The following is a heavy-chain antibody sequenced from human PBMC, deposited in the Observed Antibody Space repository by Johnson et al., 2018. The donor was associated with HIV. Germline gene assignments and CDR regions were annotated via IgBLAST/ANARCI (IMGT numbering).Heavy chain of an antibody. D-gene: IGHD3-3*01. CDR1: GITFSDYQ. Sequence: QVQLVESGGGLVKPGGSLRLSCAASGITFSDYQMSWIRQAPGKGLAWVSCISGSGDTKSYADSVKGRFTISRANGKHSLHLQLNSLRADDTAVYYCARDPLFGVVLGGAMLQISTFDLWGQGTMVTVSS. V-gene: IGHV3-11*04. J-gene: IGHJ3*01. CDR3: ARDPLFGVVLGGAMLQISTFDL. CDR2: ISGSGDTK.